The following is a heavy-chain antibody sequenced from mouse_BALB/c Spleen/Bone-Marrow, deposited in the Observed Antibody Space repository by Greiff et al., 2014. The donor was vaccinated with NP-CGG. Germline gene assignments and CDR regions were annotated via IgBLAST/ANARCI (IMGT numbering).Heavy chain of an antibody. Sequence: EVKVVESGGGLAKPGGSLKLSCAASGFTFSDYYMFWVRQTPEKRLEWVATICAGDSYACYPDSVKGRFTISRDNARNNLYLQMSSLKSEDTAMYYCARAPPYYFYAIDYWGQGTSVTVSS. V-gene: IGHV5-4*02. CDR1: GFTFSDYY. D-gene: IGHD1-1*01. CDR3: ARAPPYYFYAIDY. J-gene: IGHJ4*01. CDR2: ICAGDSYA.